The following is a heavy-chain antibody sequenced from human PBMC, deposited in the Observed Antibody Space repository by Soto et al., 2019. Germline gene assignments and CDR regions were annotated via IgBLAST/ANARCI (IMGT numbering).Heavy chain of an antibody. Sequence: QVQLLQSGAEVKKPGSSVKVSCKASGGTFSNYAITWVRQAPGQGLEWLGRIIPIFGSTNFAQKFQGRVTLTAXXXTXXVYMEVSSLRSDDTAVYYCAKDGGKDGYFGNWFDPWGQGTLVTVSS. CDR2: IIPIFGST. CDR3: AKDGGKDGYFGNWFDP. CDR1: GGTFSNYA. D-gene: IGHD5-18*01. V-gene: IGHV1-69*15. J-gene: IGHJ5*02.